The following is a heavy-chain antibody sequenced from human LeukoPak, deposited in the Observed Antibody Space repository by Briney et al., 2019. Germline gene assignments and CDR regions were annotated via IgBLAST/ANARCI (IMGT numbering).Heavy chain of an antibody. D-gene: IGHD2-15*01. CDR1: GGTFSSYA. CDR2: IIPIFGTA. CDR3: AAASGDCRGGSCAGY. Sequence: SVKVSCKASGGTFSSYAISWVRQAPGQGLEWMGRIIPIFGTANYAQKFQGRVTITTDESTSTAYMELSSLRSEDTAVYYCAAASGDCRGGSCAGYWGQGTLVTVSS. J-gene: IGHJ4*02. V-gene: IGHV1-69*05.